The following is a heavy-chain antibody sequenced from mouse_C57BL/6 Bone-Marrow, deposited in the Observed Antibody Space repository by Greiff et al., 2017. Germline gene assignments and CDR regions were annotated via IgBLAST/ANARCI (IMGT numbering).Heavy chain of an antibody. CDR2: IDPSDSYT. D-gene: IGHD1-1*01. Sequence: QVQLQQPGAELVRPGTSVKLSCKASGYTFTSYWMHWVKQRPGQGLEWIGVIDPSDSYTNYNQKFKGKATLTVDTSSSTAYMQLSSLISEDSAVYYCAISALITTVVPSYFDVWGTGTTVTVSS. V-gene: IGHV1-59*01. CDR3: AISALITTVVPSYFDV. CDR1: GYTFTSYW. J-gene: IGHJ1*03.